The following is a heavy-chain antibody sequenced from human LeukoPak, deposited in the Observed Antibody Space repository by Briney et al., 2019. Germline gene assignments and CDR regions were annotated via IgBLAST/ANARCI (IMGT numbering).Heavy chain of an antibody. J-gene: IGHJ6*02. CDR1: GGTFSSYA. Sequence: GSSVKVSCKASGGTFSSYAISWVRQAPGQGLEWMGRIIPILGIANYAQKFQGRVTITADKSTSTAYMELSSLRSEDTAVYYCARHVDPYYYYGMDVWGQGTTVTVPS. CDR3: ARHVDPYYYYGMDV. V-gene: IGHV1-69*04. CDR2: IIPILGIA.